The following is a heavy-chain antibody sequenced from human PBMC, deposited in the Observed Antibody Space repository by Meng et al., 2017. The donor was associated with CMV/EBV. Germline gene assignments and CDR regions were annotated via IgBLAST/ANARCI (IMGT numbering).Heavy chain of an antibody. Sequence: SETLSLTCTVSGYSISSGYYWGWIRQPPGKGLEWIGSIYHSGSTYYNPSLKSRVTISVDTSKNQFSLKLSSVTAADTAVYYCARVGVGYGSAFDPWGQGTLVTVSS. CDR3: ARVGVGYGSAFDP. J-gene: IGHJ5*02. D-gene: IGHD3-16*01. V-gene: IGHV4-38-2*02. CDR1: GYSISSGYY. CDR2: IYHSGST.